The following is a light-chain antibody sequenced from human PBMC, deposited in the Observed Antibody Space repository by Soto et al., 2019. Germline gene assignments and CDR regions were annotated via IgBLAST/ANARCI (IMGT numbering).Light chain of an antibody. CDR2: EVT. Sequence: QSALTQPASVSGSPGQSITISCTGTSGDIGSYNRVSWYQQHPGKAPKLIIYEVTDRPSGVSNRFSGSKSGNTASLTTSGLQAEDEAEYYCSSYTSTSTLHYVFGTGTKLTVL. J-gene: IGLJ1*01. V-gene: IGLV2-14*01. CDR3: SSYTSTSTLHYV. CDR1: SGDIGSYNR.